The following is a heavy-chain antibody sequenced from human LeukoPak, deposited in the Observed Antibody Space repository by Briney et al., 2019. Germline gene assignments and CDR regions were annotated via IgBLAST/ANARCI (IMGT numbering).Heavy chain of an antibody. D-gene: IGHD5-12*01. V-gene: IGHV3-48*03. Sequence: GGSLRLSCAASGFTFSSYEMNWVRQAPGKGLGWFSYIGGSGRTMSYADSVKGRFTISRDNAKNSLYLHMNSLRVEDTAVYHCARGGLYGYDVFDYWGQGTLVTVSS. CDR3: ARGGLYGYDVFDY. J-gene: IGHJ4*02. CDR2: IGGSGRTM. CDR1: GFTFSSYE.